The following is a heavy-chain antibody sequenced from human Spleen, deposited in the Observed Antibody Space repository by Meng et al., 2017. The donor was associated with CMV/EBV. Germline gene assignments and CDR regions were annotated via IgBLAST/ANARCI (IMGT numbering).Heavy chain of an antibody. D-gene: IGHD3-3*01. CDR2: IKQDEREK. J-gene: IGHJ4*02. CDR1: GFMFSNYL. Sequence: LSLTCEGSGFMFSNYLMSWVRQAPGKGLEWVANIKQDEREKYYVDSVKGRFTISRDNAKNSLYLQMNSLRAEDTAVYYFARIGCFYTCVFDYCGQGTLVTVSS. V-gene: IGHV3-7*01. CDR3: ARIGCFYTCVFDY.